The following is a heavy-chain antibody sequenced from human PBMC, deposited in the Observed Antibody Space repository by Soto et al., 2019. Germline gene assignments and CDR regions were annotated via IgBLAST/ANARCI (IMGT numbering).Heavy chain of an antibody. Sequence: PGASLKISSKVSGYSFASYWIGWVRQMPGKGLEWMGITNPGDSDPRYSPSFQVQVTISADKSISTAYLQWSSLRAADTAMYYCARPWSYSSGSYYFDYWGQGTLVTVSS. CDR3: ARPWSYSSGSYYFDY. D-gene: IGHD6-19*01. CDR2: TNPGDSDP. V-gene: IGHV5-51*01. J-gene: IGHJ4*02. CDR1: GYSFASYW.